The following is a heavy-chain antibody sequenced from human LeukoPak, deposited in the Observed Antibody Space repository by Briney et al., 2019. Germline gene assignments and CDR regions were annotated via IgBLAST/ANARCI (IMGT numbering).Heavy chain of an antibody. J-gene: IGHJ5*02. CDR3: ARRWGNWFDP. CDR1: GGSISSSSYY. V-gene: IGHV4-39*01. D-gene: IGHD7-27*01. Sequence: SETLSLTCTVSGGSISSSSYYWGWIRQPPGKGLEWIGSIYYSGNTYYNPSLKSRVTISVDTSKNQFSLKLSSVTAAGTAVYYCARRWGNWFDPWGQGTLVTVSS. CDR2: IYYSGNT.